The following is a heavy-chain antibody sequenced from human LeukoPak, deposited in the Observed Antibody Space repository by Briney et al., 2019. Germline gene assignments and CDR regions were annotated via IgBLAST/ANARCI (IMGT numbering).Heavy chain of an antibody. CDR2: ISRRGTTI. CDR1: GFTFSTYE. CDR3: AREVYDSSGYDYYRPAFDI. V-gene: IGHV3-48*03. D-gene: IGHD3-22*01. Sequence: PGGSLRLSCAASGFTFSTYEMRWVRQARGKGVEWVSYISRRGTTIHYADSVKRRFSISRDNANNSLYLQMNTLRAEDTAVYYCAREVYDSSGYDYYRPAFDIWGQGTMVTVSS. J-gene: IGHJ3*02.